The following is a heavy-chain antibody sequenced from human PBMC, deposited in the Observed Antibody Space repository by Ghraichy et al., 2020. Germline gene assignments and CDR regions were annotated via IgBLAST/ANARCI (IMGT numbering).Heavy chain of an antibody. CDR2: IKEDGSEE. J-gene: IGHJ4*02. V-gene: IGHV3-7*01. Sequence: GGSLRLSCAASGFTFSTYGMRWVRQAPGKGLDWVANIKEDGSEEYYVDSVKGRFTISRDNAEKSLYLQMNSLRAEDTALYYCARDRGSYKAGLDYWGQGTLVTVSS. CDR3: ARDRGSYKAGLDY. CDR1: GFTFSTYG. D-gene: IGHD1-26*01.